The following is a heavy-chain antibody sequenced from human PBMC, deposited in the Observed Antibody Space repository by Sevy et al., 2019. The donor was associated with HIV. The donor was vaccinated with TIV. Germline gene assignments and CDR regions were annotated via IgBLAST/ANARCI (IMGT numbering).Heavy chain of an antibody. D-gene: IGHD2-8*02. CDR3: GKSTAAAGAGGFDY. CDR2: IQYDGNDK. CDR1: RFIFNDYG. J-gene: IGHJ4*02. V-gene: IGHV3-30*02. Sequence: GGSLRLSCAASRFIFNDYGMHWVRQAPGKGLEWVAFIQYDGNDKYYADSMRGRFTISRDNSKNMLFMQMNKLRSEDKAMYYCGKSTAAAGAGGFDYWGQGTLVTVSS.